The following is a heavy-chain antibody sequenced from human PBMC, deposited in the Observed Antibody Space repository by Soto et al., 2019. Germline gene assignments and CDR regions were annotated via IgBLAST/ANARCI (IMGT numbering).Heavy chain of an antibody. Sequence: QAQLVQSGAEAKRPRTSVKVSCKVSGYTFTNYFPWIRQAPGQGPEWMGWMNPNAGDTEYARNFQGMVTLTRDTSITTAHRELNSLTSDGTGVYYSAREIWSSVDWGQGAVVT. V-gene: IGHV1-2*02. J-gene: IGHJ4*02. CDR1: GYTFTNY. CDR3: AREIWSSVD. D-gene: IGHD3-3*01. CDR2: MNPNAGDT.